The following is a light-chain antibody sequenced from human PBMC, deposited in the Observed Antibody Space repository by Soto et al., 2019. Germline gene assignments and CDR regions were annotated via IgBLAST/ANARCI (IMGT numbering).Light chain of an antibody. CDR1: SNDIGGYNY. V-gene: IGLV2-14*01. CDR2: EVY. CDR3: SSYTTNHTRV. J-gene: IGLJ3*02. Sequence: HSALTQPASVSGSPGQSITFSCTGTSNDIGGYNYVSWFQHHPDKAPKLIIYEVYDRPSGVSNRFSGSKSGNTASLTISGLQPEDEADYYCSSYTTNHTRVFGGGTKVTVL.